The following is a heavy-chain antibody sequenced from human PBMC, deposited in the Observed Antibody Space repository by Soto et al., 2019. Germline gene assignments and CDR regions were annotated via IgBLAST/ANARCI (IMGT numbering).Heavy chain of an antibody. CDR2: INAGNGNT. J-gene: IGHJ3*02. V-gene: IGHV1-3*01. CDR1: GYTFTSYA. D-gene: IGHD3-22*01. Sequence: ASVKVSCKASGYTFTSYAMHWVRQAPGQRLEWMGWINAGNGNTKYSQKFQGRVTITRDTSASTAYMELSSLRSEDTAVYYCARRRPISSGFDAFDIWGQGTMVTVSS. CDR3: ARRRPISSGFDAFDI.